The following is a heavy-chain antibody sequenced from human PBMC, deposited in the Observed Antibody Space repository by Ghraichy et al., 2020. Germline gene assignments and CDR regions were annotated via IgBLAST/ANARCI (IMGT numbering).Heavy chain of an antibody. CDR2: IYYSGST. CDR3: ARGGSSIAARPLNY. D-gene: IGHD6-6*01. Sequence: ETLSLTCTVSGASMSSYSWSWIRQPPGKGLEWIGCIYYSGSTNFNPSLKSRVTISVDTSKNQFSLKLSSVTDADTAVYYCARGGSSIAARPLNYWGQGTMVTVSS. V-gene: IGHV4-59*08. J-gene: IGHJ4*02. CDR1: GASMSSYS.